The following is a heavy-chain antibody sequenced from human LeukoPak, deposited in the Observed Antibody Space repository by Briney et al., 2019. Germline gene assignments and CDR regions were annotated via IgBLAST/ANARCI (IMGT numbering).Heavy chain of an antibody. CDR2: ISGSGGST. CDR1: GFTFSSYA. J-gene: IGHJ4*02. Sequence: GGSLRLSCAASGFTFSSYAMSWVRQAPGKGLEWVSAISGSGGSTYYADSVKGRFTISRDTSKNTLYLQMNSLRAEDTAVYYCAKVFPGVVVVAATDYWGQGTLVTVSS. D-gene: IGHD2-15*01. CDR3: AKVFPGVVVVAATDY. V-gene: IGHV3-23*01.